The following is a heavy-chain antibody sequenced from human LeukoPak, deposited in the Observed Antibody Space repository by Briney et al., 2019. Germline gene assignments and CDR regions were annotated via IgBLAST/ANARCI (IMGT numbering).Heavy chain of an antibody. Sequence: GGSLRLSCAASGFTFSDYYMSWIRQAPGKGLEWVSYISSSGFYTKYADSVKGRFTISIDNAKKSLYLQMNSLRAEDTAVYYCARPDDYGDYEGDYWGQGTLVTVSS. D-gene: IGHD4-17*01. CDR2: ISSSGFYT. CDR3: ARPDDYGDYEGDY. CDR1: GFTFSDYY. V-gene: IGHV3-11*06. J-gene: IGHJ4*02.